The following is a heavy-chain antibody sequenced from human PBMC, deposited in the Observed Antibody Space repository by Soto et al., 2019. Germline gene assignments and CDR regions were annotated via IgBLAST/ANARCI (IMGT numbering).Heavy chain of an antibody. CDR1: GFTFSSYW. CDR3: ARERGGYSSDF. CDR2: INGDGSYT. V-gene: IGHV3-74*01. Sequence: EVQLVESGGGLVQPGGSLRLSCAASGFTFSSYWMHWLRQVPGKGLVWVSRINGDGSYTNYADSVKGRFTISRDNAKNTLYLQMNSLRAEDTAVYYCARERGGYSSDFWGQGTLVTVPS. D-gene: IGHD2-15*01. J-gene: IGHJ4*02.